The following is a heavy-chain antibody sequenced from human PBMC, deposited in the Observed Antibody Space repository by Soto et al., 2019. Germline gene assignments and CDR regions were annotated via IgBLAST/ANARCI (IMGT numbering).Heavy chain of an antibody. J-gene: IGHJ5*02. V-gene: IGHV4-39*01. Sequence: QLQLQESGPGLVKPSETLSLTCTVSGGSISSRGYYWGWIRQPPGKGLEWIGTIYYSGSTYYHPSLKSRVTISVDTSKTQFSLTLSSVTAADTAVYYCATSNWFDPWGQGTLVTVSS. CDR3: ATSNWFDP. CDR1: GGSISSRGYY. CDR2: IYYSGST.